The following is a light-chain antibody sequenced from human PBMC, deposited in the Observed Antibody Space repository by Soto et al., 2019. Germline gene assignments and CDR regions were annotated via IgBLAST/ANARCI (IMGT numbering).Light chain of an antibody. J-gene: IGKJ2*01. Sequence: EIVLTQSPAPLSLSPGERATLSCRASQGVSSYLAWYQQKPGQAPRLLIYDASNRATGIPARFSGSGSGTDFTLTISSLEPEDFAVYYCQQRSNWPPDNTFGQGPKLEIK. CDR1: QGVSSY. V-gene: IGKV3-11*01. CDR3: QQRSNWPPDNT. CDR2: DAS.